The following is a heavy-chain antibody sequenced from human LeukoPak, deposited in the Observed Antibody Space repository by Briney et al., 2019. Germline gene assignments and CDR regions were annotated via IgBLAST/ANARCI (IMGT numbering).Heavy chain of an antibody. CDR2: IYTSGST. V-gene: IGHV4-4*07. CDR1: GYSISSGYY. Sequence: SETLSLTCTVSGYSISSGYYWSWIRQPAGKGLEWIGRIYTSGSTNYNPSLESRVIMSVDTSKNQFSLKLTSVTAADTAVYYCARAAPGRDGGDDFDYWGQGTLVTVSS. J-gene: IGHJ4*02. CDR3: ARAAPGRDGGDDFDY. D-gene: IGHD6-13*01.